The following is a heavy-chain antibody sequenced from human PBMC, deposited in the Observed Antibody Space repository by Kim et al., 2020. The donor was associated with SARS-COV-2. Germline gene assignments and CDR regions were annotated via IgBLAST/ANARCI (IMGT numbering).Heavy chain of an antibody. J-gene: IGHJ4*02. CDR3: ARHYGALDY. CDR2: GGT. Sequence: GGTNEAQKFQGRVTMTRDTSISTAYMELSRLRSDDTAVYYCARHYGALDYWGQGTLVTVSS. V-gene: IGHV1-2*02. D-gene: IGHD4-17*01.